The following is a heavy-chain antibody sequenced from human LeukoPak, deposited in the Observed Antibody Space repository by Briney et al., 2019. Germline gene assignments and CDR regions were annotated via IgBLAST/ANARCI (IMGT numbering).Heavy chain of an antibody. CDR1: GGSIGSTSYR. J-gene: IGHJ4*02. CDR3: ARFCYDSSNYYSHFDY. V-gene: IGHV4-39*01. Sequence: SETRSLTCIVSGGSIGSTSYRWGWIRQPPVKGLEGIGSIYEGGSTYYTQSLKSRVTISVDTSKNQFYLKLSSLTAADTAVYYCARFCYDSSNYYSHFDYWGQGTLVTVSS. D-gene: IGHD3-22*01. CDR2: IYEGGST.